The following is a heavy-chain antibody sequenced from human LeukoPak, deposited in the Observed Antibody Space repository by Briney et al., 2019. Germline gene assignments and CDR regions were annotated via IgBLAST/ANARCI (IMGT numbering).Heavy chain of an antibody. J-gene: IGHJ4*02. CDR2: IVPIFGTA. Sequence: GASVKVSCRASGGTFSSYAISWVRQAPEQGLEWMGGIVPIFGTANYAQKFQGRVTITADESTSTAYMELSNLRSEDTAVYYCARDPPDYGDYHFEYWGQGTLVTVSS. D-gene: IGHD4-17*01. CDR1: GGTFSSYA. V-gene: IGHV1-69*13. CDR3: ARDPPDYGDYHFEY.